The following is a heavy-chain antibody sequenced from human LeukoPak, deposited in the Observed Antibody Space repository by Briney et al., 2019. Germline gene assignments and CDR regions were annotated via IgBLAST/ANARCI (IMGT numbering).Heavy chain of an antibody. Sequence: GRSLRLSCAASGFTFSSYGMHWVRQAPGKGLEWVAVISYDGSNKYYADSVEGRFTISRDNSKNTLYLQMNSLRAEDTAVYYCARGGLIVGATLWAFDIWGQGTMVTVSS. J-gene: IGHJ3*02. D-gene: IGHD1-26*01. V-gene: IGHV3-30*03. CDR1: GFTFSSYG. CDR2: ISYDGSNK. CDR3: ARGGLIVGATLWAFDI.